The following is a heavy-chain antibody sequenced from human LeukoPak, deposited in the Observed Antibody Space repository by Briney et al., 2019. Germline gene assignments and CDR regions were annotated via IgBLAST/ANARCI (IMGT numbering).Heavy chain of an antibody. D-gene: IGHD6-19*01. CDR3: AKESGWRGFDY. Sequence: GGSLRLSCAASGFTFDDYAMHWVRHAPGKGLECVSGISRNSGSIGYADSVKGRFTISRDNAKNSLYLQMNSLRAEDTALYYCAKESGWRGFDYWGQGTLVTVSS. V-gene: IGHV3-9*01. CDR2: ISRNSGSI. CDR1: GFTFDDYA. J-gene: IGHJ4*02.